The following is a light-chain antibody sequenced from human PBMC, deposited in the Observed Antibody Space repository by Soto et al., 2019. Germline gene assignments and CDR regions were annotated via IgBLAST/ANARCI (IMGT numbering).Light chain of an antibody. CDR3: QTWGTGIRV. V-gene: IGLV4-69*02. CDR2: LNSDGTY. J-gene: IGLJ2*01. Sequence: QLVLTQSPSASASLGASIKLTCTLSSGHSSYPIAWHQQRPEKGPRYLMKLNSDGTYSKGDGIPDRFSGSSSGAERYLSISSLQSEDEADYSCQTWGTGIRVYGGGTQLTVL. CDR1: SGHSSYP.